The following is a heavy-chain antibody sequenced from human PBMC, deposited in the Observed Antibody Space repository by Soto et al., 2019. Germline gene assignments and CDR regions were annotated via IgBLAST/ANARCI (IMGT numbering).Heavy chain of an antibody. D-gene: IGHD3-3*01. CDR2: IYYSGST. V-gene: IGHV4-59*01. Sequence: SETLSLTCTVSGGSISSYYWSWIRQPPGKGLEWIGYIYYSGSTNYNPSLKSRVTISVDTSKNQFSLKLSSVTAADTAVYYRARDVYDFWSGPFDYWGQGTLVTVSS. CDR3: ARDVYDFWSGPFDY. J-gene: IGHJ4*02. CDR1: GGSISSYY.